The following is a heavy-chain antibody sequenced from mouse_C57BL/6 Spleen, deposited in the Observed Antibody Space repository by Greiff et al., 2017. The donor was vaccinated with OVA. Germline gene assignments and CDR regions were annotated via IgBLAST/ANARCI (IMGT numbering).Heavy chain of an antibody. V-gene: IGHV1-80*01. CDR1: GYAFSSYW. J-gene: IGHJ4*01. CDR2: IYPGDGDT. CDR3: ARSDYGNLYAMDY. Sequence: QVQLQQSGAELVKPGASVKISCKASGYAFSSYWMNWVKQRPGKGLEWIGQIYPGDGDTNYHGKFKGKATLTADKSSSTAYMQLSSLTSEDSAVYFCARSDYGNLYAMDYWGQGTSVTVSS. D-gene: IGHD2-1*01.